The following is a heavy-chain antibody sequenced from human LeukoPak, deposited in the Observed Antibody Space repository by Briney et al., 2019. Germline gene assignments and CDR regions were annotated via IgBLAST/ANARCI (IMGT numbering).Heavy chain of an antibody. V-gene: IGHV3-9*01. CDR2: ISWNSGSI. CDR1: GFTFDDYA. J-gene: IGHJ4*02. D-gene: IGHD2-2*01. CDR3: ASLGSSTAY. Sequence: PGGSLRLSCAASGFTFDDYAMHWVRQTPGKGLEWVSGISWNSGSIGYADSVKGRFTISRDNAKNSLYLQMNSLRAEDTAVYYCASLGSSTAYWGQGTLVTVSS.